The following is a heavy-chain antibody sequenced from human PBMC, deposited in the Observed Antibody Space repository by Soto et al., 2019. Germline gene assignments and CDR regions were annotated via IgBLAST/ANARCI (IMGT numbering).Heavy chain of an antibody. Sequence: ASLKVSCKASGYTFTSYYMHWVRQAPGQGLEWMGIINPSGGSTSYAQKFQDRLTMTTDTSTNTASMELRSLRSDDTAVYYCVRDSYPDFDYWGQGTLVTVSS. J-gene: IGHJ4*02. CDR1: GYTFTSYY. CDR2: INPSGGST. CDR3: VRDSYPDFDY. V-gene: IGHV1-46*01.